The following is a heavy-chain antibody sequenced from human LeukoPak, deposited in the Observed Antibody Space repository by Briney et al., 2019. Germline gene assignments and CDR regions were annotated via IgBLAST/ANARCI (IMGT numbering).Heavy chain of an antibody. CDR2: IKSKHDGETT. Sequence: GGSLRLSCAASGFTFINARMTWVRQVPGKGLEWVGRIKSKHDGETTDYAAPVKGRFTISRDDLDKMVYLQMNSLKTEDTAIYYCTTDWGLPNCGGDCYLPWGQGTLVTVSS. V-gene: IGHV3-15*01. J-gene: IGHJ5*02. CDR1: GFTFINAR. CDR3: TTDWGLPNCGGDCYLP. D-gene: IGHD2-21*02.